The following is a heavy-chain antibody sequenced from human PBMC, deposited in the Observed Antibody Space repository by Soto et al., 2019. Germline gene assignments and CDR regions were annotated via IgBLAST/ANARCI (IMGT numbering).Heavy chain of an antibody. D-gene: IGHD3-16*02. CDR3: AKALGELSPESYDY. CDR1: GFTFSYYG. CDR2: ISYDGSDQ. Sequence: QVQLVESGGGVVQPGRSLRLSCAASGFTFSYYGMHWVRQAPGKGLEWVAMISYDGSDQYYADSVRGRFTISRDNSKNTLNLQMNSLRGDDTAVYYCAKALGELSPESYDYWGHGTLITVSS. V-gene: IGHV3-30*18. J-gene: IGHJ4*01.